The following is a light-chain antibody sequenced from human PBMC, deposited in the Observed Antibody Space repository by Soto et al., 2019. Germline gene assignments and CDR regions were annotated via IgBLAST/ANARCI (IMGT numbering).Light chain of an antibody. V-gene: IGKV2-24*01. J-gene: IGKJ1*01. CDR3: MQLTQFPWT. Sequence: DIVMTQTPLSSPVTLGQPASISCRSSQSLVHSDGNTYLSWFQQRPGQPPRLLIYKISHRFSGVPDRFSGSGAGTDFTLKISRVEAEDVGVYYCMQLTQFPWTFGQGTKVEIK. CDR1: QSLVHSDGNTY. CDR2: KIS.